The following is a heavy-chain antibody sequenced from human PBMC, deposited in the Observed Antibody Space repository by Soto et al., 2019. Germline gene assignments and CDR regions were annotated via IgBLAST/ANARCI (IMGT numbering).Heavy chain of an antibody. CDR1: GGSFSGYY. CDR2: INHSGST. D-gene: IGHD3-3*01. V-gene: IGHV4-34*01. J-gene: IGHJ6*04. CDR3: ARGFRWGDYDFWSGYSPSYYYYGMDV. Sequence: PSETLSLTCAVYGGSFSGYYWSWIRQPPGKGLGWIGEINHSGSTNYNPSLKSRVTISVDTSQNQFSLKLSSVTAADTAVYYCARGFRWGDYDFWSGYSPSYYYYGMDVWGEVTTGIVSS.